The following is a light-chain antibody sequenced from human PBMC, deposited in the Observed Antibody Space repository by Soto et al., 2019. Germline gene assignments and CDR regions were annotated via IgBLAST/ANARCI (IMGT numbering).Light chain of an antibody. CDR1: QSVSSN. CDR2: GAS. J-gene: IGKJ1*01. Sequence: EIVMTQSPATLSVAPGERATLSCRASQSVSSNLAWYQQKPGQAPRLLIYGASTRATGIPARFSGSGSGTEFTLTINSLQSEDFAVYYCQQYPNWRGAFGQGTKVEIK. V-gene: IGKV3-15*01. CDR3: QQYPNWRGA.